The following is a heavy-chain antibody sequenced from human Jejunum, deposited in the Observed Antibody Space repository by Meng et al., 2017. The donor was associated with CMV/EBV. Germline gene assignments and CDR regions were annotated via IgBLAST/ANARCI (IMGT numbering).Heavy chain of an antibody. D-gene: IGHD4-17*01. CDR1: GDYNSSGYY. CDR3: ARHGDLPDFDY. V-gene: IGHV4-38-2*01. CDR2: IYHNGNS. Sequence: QVHLWEWGQGLGRPSETLSLACADSGDYNSSGYYWGWLRQAPGKGLEWIASIYHNGNSHSNPSLKSRLTISVDTSKNQFSLSLISVTAADTGVYYCARHGDLPDFDYWGQGALVTVSS. J-gene: IGHJ4*02.